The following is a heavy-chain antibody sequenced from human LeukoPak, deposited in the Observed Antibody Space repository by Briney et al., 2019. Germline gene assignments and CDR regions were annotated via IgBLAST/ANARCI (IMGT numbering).Heavy chain of an antibody. J-gene: IGHJ3*02. CDR1: GGSISSGGYY. CDR3: AREAIAVAGQGAFDI. D-gene: IGHD6-19*01. V-gene: IGHV4-31*03. Sequence: SQTLSLTCTVSGGSISSGGYYWSWIRQHPGKGLEWIGYVFYTGSTHNNPSLKSRVSISVDTSKNQVSLRVTSVTAADTAVYYCAREAIAVAGQGAFDIWGQGTMVTASS. CDR2: VFYTGST.